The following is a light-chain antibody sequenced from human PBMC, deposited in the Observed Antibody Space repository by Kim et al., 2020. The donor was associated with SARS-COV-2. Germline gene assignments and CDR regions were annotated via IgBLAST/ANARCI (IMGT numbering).Light chain of an antibody. CDR1: SSDVGGYNY. V-gene: IGLV2-11*03. Sequence: GQSVTISCTGTSSDVGGYNYVSWYQQHPGKAPKFMFYDVSKWPSGVPDRFSGSKSGNTASLTISGLQAEDEADYYCCSYAGSYTWVFGGGTQLTVL. CDR2: DVS. CDR3: CSYAGSYTWV. J-gene: IGLJ3*02.